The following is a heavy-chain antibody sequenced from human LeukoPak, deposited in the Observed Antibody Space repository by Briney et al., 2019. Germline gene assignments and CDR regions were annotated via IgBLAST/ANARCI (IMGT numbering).Heavy chain of an antibody. CDR1: GFTFDDYT. D-gene: IGHD5-18*01. Sequence: PGGSLRLSCAASGFTFDDYTMHWVRQAPGKGLEWVSLISWDGGSTYYADSVKGRFTISRDNAKNSLYLQMNSLRAEDTAVYYCARYGYSHGMDVWGQGTTVTVSS. CDR3: ARYGYSHGMDV. V-gene: IGHV3-43*01. J-gene: IGHJ6*02. CDR2: ISWDGGST.